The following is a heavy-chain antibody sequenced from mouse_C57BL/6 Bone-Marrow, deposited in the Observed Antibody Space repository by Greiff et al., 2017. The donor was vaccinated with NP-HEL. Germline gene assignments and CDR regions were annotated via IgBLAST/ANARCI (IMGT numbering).Heavy chain of an antibody. D-gene: IGHD1-1*01. CDR2: ISYDGSN. Sequence: EVKLVESGPGLVKPSQSLSLTCSVTGYSITSGYYWNWIRQFPGNKLEWMGYISYDGSNNYNPSLKNRISITRDPSKNQFFLKLNSVTTEDTATYYCARDYYGSSYEGFYFDYWGQGTTLTVSS. CDR1: GYSITSGYY. J-gene: IGHJ2*01. V-gene: IGHV3-6*01. CDR3: ARDYYGSSYEGFYFDY.